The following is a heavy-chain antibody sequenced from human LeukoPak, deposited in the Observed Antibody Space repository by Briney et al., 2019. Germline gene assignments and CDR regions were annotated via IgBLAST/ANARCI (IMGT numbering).Heavy chain of an antibody. D-gene: IGHD6-13*01. CDR3: AKDVTAAAYFDC. CDR2: ISFDGTDK. Sequence: GGSLRLSCVASGFTFSSYGMHWVRQAPGKGLESVSLISFDGTDKYYADSVQGRFTISRDNSKNTPYLQMNSLRAEDTTIYYCAKDVTAAAYFDCWGQGTLVTVSS. V-gene: IGHV3-30*18. CDR1: GFTFSSYG. J-gene: IGHJ4*02.